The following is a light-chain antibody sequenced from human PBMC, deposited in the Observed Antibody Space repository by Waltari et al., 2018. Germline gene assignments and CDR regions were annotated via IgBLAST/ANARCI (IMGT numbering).Light chain of an antibody. V-gene: IGKV1-5*03. CDR3: QQYNSAWA. Sequence: DIQMTQSPSTLSASVGDTVTITCRASRSISSWLAWHQQKPGKAPKVLIYGSSTLDSGVPSRFSGSASGTEFTLTISSLQPDYFATYYCQQYNSAWAFGQGTKVEVK. CDR2: GSS. J-gene: IGKJ1*01. CDR1: RSISSW.